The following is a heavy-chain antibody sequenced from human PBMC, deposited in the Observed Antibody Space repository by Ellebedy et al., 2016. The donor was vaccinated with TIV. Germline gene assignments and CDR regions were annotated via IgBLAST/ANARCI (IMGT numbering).Heavy chain of an antibody. CDR3: ARGLWDLRYFDWLLPRSWFDP. J-gene: IGHJ5*02. D-gene: IGHD3-9*01. CDR2: IYYSGST. Sequence: SETLSLTXTVSGGSISSGGYYWSWIRQHPGKGLEWIGYIYYSGSTYYNPSLKSRVTISVDTSKNQFSLKLSSVTAADTAVYYCARGLWDLRYFDWLLPRSWFDPWGQGTLVTVSS. V-gene: IGHV4-31*03. CDR1: GGSISSGGYY.